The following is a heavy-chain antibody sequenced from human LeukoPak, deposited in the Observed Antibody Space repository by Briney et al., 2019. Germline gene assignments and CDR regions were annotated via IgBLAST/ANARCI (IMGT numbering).Heavy chain of an antibody. J-gene: IGHJ4*02. CDR1: GSSISSDYY. D-gene: IGHD2-15*01. CDR2: IKHRGRS. Sequence: PSETLSLTCSVSGSSISSDYYWGWVRQPPGKGLEWIASIKHRGRSYYNPSLKSRVTISVDTSKNQFSLQLSSVTAADTAVYYCARVVGATSIDYWGQGILVTVSS. V-gene: IGHV4-38-2*02. CDR3: ARVVGATSIDY.